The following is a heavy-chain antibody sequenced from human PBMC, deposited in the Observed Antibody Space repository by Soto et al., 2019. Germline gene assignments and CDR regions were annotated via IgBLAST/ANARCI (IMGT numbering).Heavy chain of an antibody. V-gene: IGHV4-59*01. CDR2: VYYTGST. CDR1: GGSIIGSY. J-gene: IGHJ4*02. D-gene: IGHD6-19*01. CDR3: ARSVAVPGAHIDY. Sequence: SETLSLTCIVSGGSIIGSYWSWIRQSPGKGLEWLGYVYYTGSTNYSPSLRSRVSISVDTSKNEFSLRLGSVTAADTAVYFCARSVAVPGAHIDYWGQGTQVTVSS.